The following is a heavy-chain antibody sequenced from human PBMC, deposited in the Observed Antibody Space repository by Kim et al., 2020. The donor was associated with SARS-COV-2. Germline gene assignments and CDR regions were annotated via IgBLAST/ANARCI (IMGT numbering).Heavy chain of an antibody. CDR3: ARDDAVVRGYQLLRWYAFDI. V-gene: IGHV3-11*06. D-gene: IGHD2-2*01. J-gene: IGHJ3*02. Sequence: RFTISRDNAKNSLYLQMNSLRAEDTAVYYCARDDAVVRGYQLLRWYAFDIWGQGTMVTVSS.